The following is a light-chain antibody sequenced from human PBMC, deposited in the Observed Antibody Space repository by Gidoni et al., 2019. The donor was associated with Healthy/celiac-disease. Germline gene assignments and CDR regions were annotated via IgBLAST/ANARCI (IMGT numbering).Light chain of an antibody. J-gene: IGLJ1*01. CDR2: RNN. Sequence: HSVLTHPPSSSGPPGPRVTISCSGSSSNIGSNYVFLYQPLPGTAPKLLIYRNNQRPSGVPDRFSGSKSGTSASLAISGLRYEDEADYYCAAWDDSLSGYVFGTGTKVTVL. CDR3: AAWDDSLSGYV. V-gene: IGLV1-47*01. CDR1: SSNIGSNY.